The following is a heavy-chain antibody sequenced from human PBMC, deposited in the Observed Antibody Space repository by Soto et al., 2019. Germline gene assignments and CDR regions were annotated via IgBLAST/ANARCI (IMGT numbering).Heavy chain of an antibody. V-gene: IGHV3-30-3*01. CDR2: ISYDGSHK. D-gene: IGHD2-15*01. CDR3: ARDYSYQRAMGV. CDR1: GFTFSNFA. J-gene: IGHJ6*02. Sequence: QVQLVESGGGVVQPGRSLRLSCAASGFTFSNFAMYWVRQAPGKGLEWVTVISYDGSHKYYADSVKGRFTISRDNSKNTLYLQMNNLRAEDSAVYFCARDYSYQRAMGVWGQGTTVTVAS.